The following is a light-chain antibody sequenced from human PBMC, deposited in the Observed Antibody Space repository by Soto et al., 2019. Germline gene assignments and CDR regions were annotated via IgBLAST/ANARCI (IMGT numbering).Light chain of an antibody. V-gene: IGKV3-20*01. CDR1: QSLSNNF. Sequence: EIVLTQSPGTLSLSPGERATLSCRASQSLSNNFLAWYQQKLGQAPRLLIFAASSRATGIPDRFSVSGSGTDFTLTISRMEAEDIAVYYCQQYVSSPKTFGQGTKVEIK. CDR3: QQYVSSPKT. J-gene: IGKJ1*01. CDR2: AAS.